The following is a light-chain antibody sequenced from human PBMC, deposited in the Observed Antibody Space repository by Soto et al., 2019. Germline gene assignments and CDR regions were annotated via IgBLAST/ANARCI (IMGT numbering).Light chain of an antibody. CDR3: QSYDSSLSGYV. V-gene: IGLV2-14*01. CDR1: SNDIGSYDY. CDR2: GVR. Sequence: QSALTQPTSVSGSPGQSITISCTGNSNDIGSYDYVSWYQQHPGKAPRLLIHGVRNRPSGISSRFSASKSGLTASLTIAGLQAEDEGDYYCQSYDSSLSGYVFGTGTKVTVL. J-gene: IGLJ1*01.